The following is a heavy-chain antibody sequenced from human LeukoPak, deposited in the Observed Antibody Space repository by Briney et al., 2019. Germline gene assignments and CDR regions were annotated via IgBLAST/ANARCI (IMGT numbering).Heavy chain of an antibody. CDR1: GFTFSSYA. J-gene: IGHJ3*02. V-gene: IGHV3-21*01. Sequence: GGSLRLSCAASGFTFSSYAMSWVRQAPGKGLEWVSSISSSSSYIYYADSVKGRFTISRDNAKNSLYLQMNSLRAEDTAVYYCARDSNSGSYYRPGGAFDIWGQGTMVTVSS. D-gene: IGHD1-26*01. CDR2: ISSSSSYI. CDR3: ARDSNSGSYYRPGGAFDI.